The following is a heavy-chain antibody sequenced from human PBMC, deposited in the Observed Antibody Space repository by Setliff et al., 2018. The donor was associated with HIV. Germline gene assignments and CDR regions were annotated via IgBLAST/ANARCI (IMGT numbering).Heavy chain of an antibody. CDR1: GFSFGNYR. CDR2: INSDSSSP. J-gene: IGHJ4*02. CDR3: ASHFGYCSSTSCEGY. Sequence: PGGSLRLSCAASGFSFGNYRMHWVRQAPGQGPVWVSCINSDSSSPNYADSVKGRFTISRDNSKNTLYLQMNSLRAEDTAVYYCASHFGYCSSTSCEGYWGQGALVTVSS. V-gene: IGHV3-74*01. D-gene: IGHD2-2*01.